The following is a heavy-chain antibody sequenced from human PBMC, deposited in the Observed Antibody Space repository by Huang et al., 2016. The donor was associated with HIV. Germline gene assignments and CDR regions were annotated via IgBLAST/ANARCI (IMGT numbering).Heavy chain of an antibody. V-gene: IGHV1-18*01. Sequence: QVKLVQSGAEVKKPGASVKVSCKTSGYTFSGYAITWVRQAPGQGLEWLGWVSPYDGDTNYVQNLQGRVTMTTDMSTTTAYIELRSLTSDDTAIYYCARKFGRDFDYWGQGTLVTVSS. CDR3: ARKFGRDFDY. CDR2: VSPYDGDT. CDR1: GYTFSGYA. J-gene: IGHJ4*02. D-gene: IGHD3-16*01.